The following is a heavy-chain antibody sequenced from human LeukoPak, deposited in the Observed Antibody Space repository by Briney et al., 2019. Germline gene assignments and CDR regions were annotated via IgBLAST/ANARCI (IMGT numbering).Heavy chain of an antibody. D-gene: IGHD6-13*01. CDR1: GDSISSSSYY. CDR3: ARHQGRGSYSSSWYRGLGWFDP. Sequence: SETLSLTCTVSGDSISSSSYYWEWIRQPPGKGLEWIGSTFHSGSTYYNPSLKSRVTISVDTSKNQFSLKLSSVTAADTAVYYCARHQGRGSYSSSWYRGLGWFDPWGQGTLVTVSS. V-gene: IGHV4-39*01. CDR2: TFHSGST. J-gene: IGHJ5*02.